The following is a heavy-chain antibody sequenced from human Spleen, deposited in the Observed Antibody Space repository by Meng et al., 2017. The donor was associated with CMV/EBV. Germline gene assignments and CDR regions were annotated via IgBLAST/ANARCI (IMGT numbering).Heavy chain of an antibody. CDR3: FRGHYDRA. J-gene: IGHJ5*01. CDR2: IKQDGSEK. Sequence: GGSLRLSCISSQFTISHLWMNWVRQAPGKGLEWVANIKQDGSEKNYVESVKGRFTISRDNAKNSLYLQMSSLRVEDTAVYYCFRGHYDRAWVHGTLVTVSS. D-gene: IGHD3-10*02. CDR1: QFTISHLW. V-gene: IGHV3-7*01.